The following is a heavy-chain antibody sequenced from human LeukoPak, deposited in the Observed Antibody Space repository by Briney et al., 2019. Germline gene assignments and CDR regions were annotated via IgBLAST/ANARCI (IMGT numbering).Heavy chain of an antibody. D-gene: IGHD6-19*01. CDR2: ISSSGSTI. J-gene: IGHJ6*02. V-gene: IGHV3-48*03. Sequence: GGSLRLSCAASGFTFSSYEMNWVRQAPGKGLEWVSYISSSGSTIYYADSVKGRFTIFRDNAKNSLYLQMNSLRAEDTAVYYCARGRAGNYYYYGMDVWGQGTTVTVSS. CDR1: GFTFSSYE. CDR3: ARGRAGNYYYYGMDV.